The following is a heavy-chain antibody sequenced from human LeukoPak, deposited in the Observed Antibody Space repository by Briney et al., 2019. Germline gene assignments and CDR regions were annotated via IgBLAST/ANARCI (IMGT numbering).Heavy chain of an antibody. Sequence: GESLKISCKVSGYTFANYWIGWARQMPGKGLEWVGIFYPAESRVRYGPSFRGQVTISVDKSISTAYLQWSSLKASDTAMYYCARRSRGIAARRELYYFDYWGQGTLVTVSS. CDR1: GYTFANYW. J-gene: IGHJ4*02. D-gene: IGHD6-6*01. CDR2: FYPAESRV. V-gene: IGHV5-51*01. CDR3: ARRSRGIAARRELYYFDY.